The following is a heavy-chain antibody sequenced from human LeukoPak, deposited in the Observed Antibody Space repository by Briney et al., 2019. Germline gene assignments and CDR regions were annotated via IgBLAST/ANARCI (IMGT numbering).Heavy chain of an antibody. J-gene: IGHJ4*02. CDR3: ARAAPGIAAAAY. V-gene: IGHV3-66*01. CDR2: IYSGGST. CDR1: GFTVSSNY. Sequence: GGSLRLSCAASGFTVSSNYMSWVRQAPGKGLEWVSVIYSGGSTYYADSVKGRFTISRDNSKNTLYLQMNSLRAEDAAVYYCARAAPGIAAAAYWGQGTLATVSS. D-gene: IGHD6-13*01.